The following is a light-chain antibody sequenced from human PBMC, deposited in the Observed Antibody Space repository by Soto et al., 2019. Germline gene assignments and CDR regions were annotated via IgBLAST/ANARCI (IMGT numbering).Light chain of an antibody. CDR3: QQYNNWPGT. CDR1: QSVSSN. J-gene: IGKJ1*01. CDR2: GAS. Sequence: EIVITQSPSAVSVSHGERATLSCRASQSVSSNLAWYQQKPGQAPRLLIYGASTRATGIPARFSGSGSGTEFTLTISSLQSEDFAVYYCQQYNNWPGTFGQGTKVDIK. V-gene: IGKV3-15*01.